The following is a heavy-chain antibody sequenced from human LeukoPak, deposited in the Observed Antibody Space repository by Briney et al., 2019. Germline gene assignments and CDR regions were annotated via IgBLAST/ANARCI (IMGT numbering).Heavy chain of an antibody. CDR1: GFTFSSYA. D-gene: IGHD2-21*02. V-gene: IGHV3-23*01. Sequence: GGSLRLSCVASGFTFSSYAMTWVRQAPGKGLERVSAISGGGGTTYYANSVKGRFTISRDNSKNALYLQMNSLRAEDTAVYYCAIGGRDPLEYWGQGTLVTVSS. CDR3: AIGGRDPLEY. CDR2: ISGGGGTT. J-gene: IGHJ4*02.